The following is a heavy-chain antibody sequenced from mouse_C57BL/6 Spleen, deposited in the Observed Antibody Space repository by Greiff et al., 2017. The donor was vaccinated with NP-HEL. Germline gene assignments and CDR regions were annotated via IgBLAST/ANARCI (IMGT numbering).Heavy chain of an antibody. D-gene: IGHD1-1*01. CDR3: ARHESSYYYGSSPAWFAY. Sequence: QVQLQQSGAELVKPGASVKLSCKASGYTFTEYTIHWVKQRSGQGLEWIGWFYPGSGSIKYNEKFKDKATLTADKSSSTVYMELSRLTSEDSAVYFCARHESSYYYGSSPAWFAYWGQGTLVTVSA. V-gene: IGHV1-62-2*01. J-gene: IGHJ3*01. CDR1: GYTFTEYT. CDR2: FYPGSGSI.